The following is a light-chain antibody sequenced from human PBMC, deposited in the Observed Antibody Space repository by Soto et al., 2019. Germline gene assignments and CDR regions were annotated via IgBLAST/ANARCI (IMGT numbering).Light chain of an antibody. V-gene: IGKV3-20*01. Sequence: EIVLTQSPGTLSLSPGERAILSCRTSQSVSNSYLAWYQQKPGQAPRLLIYDASSRATGIPDRFSGSGSGTDFTLTISSLEPEDFAVYYCHQYSRSPPWTFGQGTKVEIK. CDR1: QSVSNSY. J-gene: IGKJ1*01. CDR2: DAS. CDR3: HQYSRSPPWT.